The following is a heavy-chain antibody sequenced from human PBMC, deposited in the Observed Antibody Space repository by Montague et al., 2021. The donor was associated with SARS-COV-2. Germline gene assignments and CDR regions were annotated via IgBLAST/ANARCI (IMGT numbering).Heavy chain of an antibody. CDR3: ARDRLKAQWPYYYYYMDV. D-gene: IGHD2-8*01. J-gene: IGHJ6*03. CDR1: GFTFSSYE. CDR2: ISSSGSTI. Sequence: SLRISCAASGFTFSSYEMNWVRQAPGKGLEWVSYISSSGSTIYYADSVKGRFTISRDNAKNSLYLQMNSLRAEDTAVYYCARDRLKAQWPYYYYYMDVWGKGTTVTVSS. V-gene: IGHV3-48*03.